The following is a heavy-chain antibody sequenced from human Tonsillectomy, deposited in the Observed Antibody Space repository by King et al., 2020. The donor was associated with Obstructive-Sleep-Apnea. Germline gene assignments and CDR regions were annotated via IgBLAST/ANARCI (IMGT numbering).Heavy chain of an antibody. Sequence: QLQESGPGLVKPSETLSLTCTVSGGSISSSSYWGWIRQPPGKGLEWIGHIYYSGSTYYNPSLKSRVTISVDTSKNQFSLGLNSVTAAATAVYYCARSDRDIAMGLFDYWGQGTLVTVSS. V-gene: IGHV4-39*07. CDR2: IYYSGST. CDR1: GGSISSSSY. CDR3: ARSDRDIAMGLFDY. J-gene: IGHJ4*02. D-gene: IGHD5-18*01.